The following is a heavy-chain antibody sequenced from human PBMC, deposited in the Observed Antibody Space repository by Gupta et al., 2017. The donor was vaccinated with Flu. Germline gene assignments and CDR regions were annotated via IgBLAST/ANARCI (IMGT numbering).Heavy chain of an antibody. J-gene: IGHJ4*02. Sequence: EVQLVESGGGLVQPGGSLRLSCAASGFTVSSKYRSWVRQAPGKGLEGGSVIYSGGSKYYADSVKGRFTISRDNSKNTLYLQMNSLRAEDTAVYYCAREGGNDDYGDYVRDYWGQGTLVTVSS. CDR3: AREGGNDDYGDYVRDY. D-gene: IGHD4-17*01. CDR2: IYSGGSK. V-gene: IGHV3-66*02. CDR1: GFTVSSKY.